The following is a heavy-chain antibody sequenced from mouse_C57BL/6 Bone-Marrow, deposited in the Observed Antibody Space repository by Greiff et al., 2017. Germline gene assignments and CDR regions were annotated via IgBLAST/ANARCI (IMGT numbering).Heavy chain of an antibody. J-gene: IGHJ2*01. D-gene: IGHD2-10*02. Sequence: EVQLVESGGGLVQPKGSLKLSCAASGFSFNTYAMNWVRQAPGKGLEWVARIRSKSNNYATYYADSVKDRFTISRDNSESMLYLQMNNLKTENTAMYYCVRQYGNYPYFDYWGQGTTLTVSS. CDR2: IRSKSNNYAT. CDR3: VRQYGNYPYFDY. V-gene: IGHV10-1*01. CDR1: GFSFNTYA.